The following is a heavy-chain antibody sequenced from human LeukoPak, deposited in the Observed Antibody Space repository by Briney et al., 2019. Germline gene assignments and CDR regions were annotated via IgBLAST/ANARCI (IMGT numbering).Heavy chain of an antibody. Sequence: ASVKVSCKASGYTFTGHYMHWVRQAPGQGLEWMGWINPNSGGTHYAQKFQGRVALTRDTSISTAYMELSRLRSDDTAMYYCARDQVPITAALANWVDPWGQGTLVTVSS. CDR3: ARDQVPITAALANWVDP. D-gene: IGHD6-13*01. CDR1: GYTFTGHY. CDR2: INPNSGGT. J-gene: IGHJ5*02. V-gene: IGHV1-2*02.